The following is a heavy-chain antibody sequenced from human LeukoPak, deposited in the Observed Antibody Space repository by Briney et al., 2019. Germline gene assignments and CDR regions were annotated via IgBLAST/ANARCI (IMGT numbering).Heavy chain of an antibody. J-gene: IGHJ4*02. CDR1: GDSVSNNRAT. Sequence: SQTLSLTCAISGDSVSNNRATWNWIRQSPSRGLEWLGRTYYRSKWCNEYAVSVESRITINPDTSKNQFSLQLNSVTPEDTAVYYCAREYNYDSSGYCQFDYWGQGTLVTVSS. CDR2: TYYRSKWCN. D-gene: IGHD3-22*01. V-gene: IGHV6-1*01. CDR3: AREYNYDSSGYCQFDY.